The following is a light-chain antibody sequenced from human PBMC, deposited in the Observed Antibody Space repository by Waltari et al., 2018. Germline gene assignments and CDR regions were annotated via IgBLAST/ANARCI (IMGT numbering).Light chain of an antibody. CDR3: QQGSILPLT. CDR2: DTS. CDR1: ESVYKY. J-gene: IGKJ4*01. Sequence: RASLSCRASESVYKYLAWYQQRPGQPPRLLIYDTSNRAAGVPGRFSGSGYGTDFTLTITSLEAEDFAVYFCQQGSILPLTFGGGTRVEIK. V-gene: IGKV3-11*01.